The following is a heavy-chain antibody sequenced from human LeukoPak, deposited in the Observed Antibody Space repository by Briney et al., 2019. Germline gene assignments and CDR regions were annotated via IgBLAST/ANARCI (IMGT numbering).Heavy chain of an antibody. Sequence: GGSLRLSCAASGFTFSSYWMHWVRQAPGKGLVWVSRINSDGSSTSYADSVKGQFTISRDNAKNTLYLQMNSLRAEDTAVFYCARTQYSGSKLDYWGQGILVTVSS. CDR2: INSDGSST. D-gene: IGHD1-26*01. CDR1: GFTFSSYW. CDR3: ARTQYSGSKLDY. V-gene: IGHV3-74*01. J-gene: IGHJ4*02.